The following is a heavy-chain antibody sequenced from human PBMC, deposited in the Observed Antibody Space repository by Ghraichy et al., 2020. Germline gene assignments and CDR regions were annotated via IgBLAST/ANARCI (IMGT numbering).Heavy chain of an antibody. Sequence: GGSLRLSCAASEFTFCSYDINWVRQAPGKGLEWVSYLSIGGSTKFYADSVKGRFTVSRDNAKKSFFLQMNNVRVEDTAVYFCTRGPLSPFEYWGQGILVTVSS. V-gene: IGHV3-48*03. CDR1: EFTFCSYD. CDR2: LSIGGSTK. J-gene: IGHJ4*02. CDR3: TRGPLSPFEY.